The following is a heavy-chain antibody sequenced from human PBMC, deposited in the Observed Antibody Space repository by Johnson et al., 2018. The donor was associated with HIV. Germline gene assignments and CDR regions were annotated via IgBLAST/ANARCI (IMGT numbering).Heavy chain of an antibody. CDR1: GFSFDDYG. CDR2: IKWNGGAT. CDR3: VKGMDSSSWYAFDI. Sequence: VQLVESGGGLVQPGGSLRLSCEASGFSFDDYGIAWVRQFPGKGLEWISGIKWNGGATGYADSVKGRFTISRDNSKNTLYLQMNSLRAEDTAIYYCVKGMDSSSWYAFDIWGQGTKVTVSS. J-gene: IGHJ3*02. D-gene: IGHD6-13*01. V-gene: IGHV3-20*04.